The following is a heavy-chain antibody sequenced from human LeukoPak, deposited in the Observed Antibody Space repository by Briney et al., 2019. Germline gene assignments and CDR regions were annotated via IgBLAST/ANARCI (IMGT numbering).Heavy chain of an antibody. D-gene: IGHD3-9*01. J-gene: IGHJ4*02. CDR1: GFTFSSYW. V-gene: IGHV3-7*02. Sequence: GGSLRLSCAASGFTFSSYWMSWVRQAPGKGLEWVANIKEDGSAKYSVDSVKGRFTISRDNAKNTLYLQMNSLRAEDTAVYYCARHRFFDWLSPFDYWGQATLVTVSS. CDR2: IKEDGSAK. CDR3: ARHRFFDWLSPFDY.